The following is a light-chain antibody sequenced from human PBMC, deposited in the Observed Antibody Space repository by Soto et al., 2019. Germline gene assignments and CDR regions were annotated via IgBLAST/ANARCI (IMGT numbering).Light chain of an antibody. V-gene: IGLV1-44*01. CDR3: AAWDDSLKVVV. CDR2: SNN. Sequence: QSVLTQPPSASGTHGQRVTISCSGSSSNIGSNTVNWYQQLPGTAPKLLIYSNNQRPSGVPDRFSGSKSVTSASLAISGLQAEDEADYYCAAWDDSLKVVVFGGGTKVTVL. J-gene: IGLJ2*01. CDR1: SSNIGSNT.